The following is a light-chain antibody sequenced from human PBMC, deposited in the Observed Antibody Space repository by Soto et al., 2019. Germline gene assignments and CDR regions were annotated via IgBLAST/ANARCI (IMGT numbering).Light chain of an antibody. Sequence: EIVLTQSPGTLSLSPGERATLSCRASQSVSSNYLAWYQQKPGQAPRLLIYGASSRATSIPDRFSGSGSGTDFTLTISRLEPEDFAVYYCQQYGSSPRTFGQGTKVEIK. CDR1: QSVSSNY. V-gene: IGKV3-20*01. CDR3: QQYGSSPRT. CDR2: GAS. J-gene: IGKJ1*01.